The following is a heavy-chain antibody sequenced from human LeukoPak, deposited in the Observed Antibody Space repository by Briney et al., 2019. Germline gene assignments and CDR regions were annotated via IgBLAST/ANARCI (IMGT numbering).Heavy chain of an antibody. CDR3: ARPAGWLPRYYFEY. V-gene: IGHV4-39*01. CDR1: GDSISSSSYY. J-gene: IGHJ4*02. CDR2: IHSGGNT. Sequence: SETLSLTCTVSGDSISSSSYYWGWLRQPPGKGLEWIGTIHSGGNTYYNPSLKSRVTISVDTSKNQLSVKLYSVTAADTAVYFCARPAGWLPRYYFEYWGQGTLVTVSS. D-gene: IGHD5-24*01.